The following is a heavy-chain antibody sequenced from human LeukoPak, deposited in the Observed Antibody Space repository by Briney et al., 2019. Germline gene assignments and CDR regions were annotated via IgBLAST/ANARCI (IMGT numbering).Heavy chain of an antibody. Sequence: SETLSLTCTVSGGSISSYYWSWIRQPPGKGLEWIGYIYTSGSTNYNPSLKSRVTMSVDTSKNQFSLKLSSVTAADTAVYYCARDRPGDWYFDLWGRGTLVTVSS. CDR1: GGSISSYY. V-gene: IGHV4-4*08. J-gene: IGHJ2*01. CDR3: ARDRPGDWYFDL. CDR2: IYTSGST. D-gene: IGHD7-27*01.